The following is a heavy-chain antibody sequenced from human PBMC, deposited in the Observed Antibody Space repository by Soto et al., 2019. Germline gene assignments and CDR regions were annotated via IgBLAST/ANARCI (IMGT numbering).Heavy chain of an antibody. J-gene: IGHJ4*02. CDR1: GYTFTSYA. CDR3: AGDYYYDSSVNLDY. Sequence: QVQLVQSGAEVKKPGASVKVSCKASGYTFTSYAMHWVRQAPGQRLEWMGWINAGKGNTKYSQKFQGRVTITRDTSASTAYMELSSLRSEDTAVYYCAGDYYYDSSVNLDYWGQGTLVTVSS. D-gene: IGHD3-22*01. CDR2: INAGKGNT. V-gene: IGHV1-3*01.